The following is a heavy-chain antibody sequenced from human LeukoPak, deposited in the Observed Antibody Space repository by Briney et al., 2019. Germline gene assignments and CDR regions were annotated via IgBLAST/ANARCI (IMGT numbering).Heavy chain of an antibody. D-gene: IGHD2-15*01. Sequence: ASVKVSCKASGYTFTTYSMHWVRQAPGQGLEWMGWINPHSGGTNYAQEFQGRVTMTRDTSISTAYMELSRLTSDDSAVFYCARGYCSGGSCDDAFDIWGQGTMVTVSS. CDR3: ARGYCSGGSCDDAFDI. CDR2: INPHSGGT. V-gene: IGHV1-2*02. J-gene: IGHJ3*02. CDR1: GYTFTTYS.